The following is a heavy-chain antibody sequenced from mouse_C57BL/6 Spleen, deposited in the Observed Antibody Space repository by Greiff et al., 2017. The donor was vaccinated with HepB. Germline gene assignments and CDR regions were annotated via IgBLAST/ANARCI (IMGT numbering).Heavy chain of an antibody. V-gene: IGHV1-55*01. CDR2: IYPGSGST. CDR1: GYTFTSYW. Sequence: QVHVKQSGAELVKPGASVKMSCKASGYTFTSYWITWVKQRPGQGLEWIGDIYPGSGSTNYNEKFKSKATLTVDTSSSTAYMQLSSLTSEDSAVYYCAREDTTGLFAYWGQGTLVTVSA. CDR3: AREDTTGLFAY. J-gene: IGHJ3*01. D-gene: IGHD1-1*01.